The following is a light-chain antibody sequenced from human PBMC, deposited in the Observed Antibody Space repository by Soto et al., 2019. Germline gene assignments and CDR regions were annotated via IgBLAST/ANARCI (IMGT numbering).Light chain of an antibody. CDR3: QSYDSSLSGSV. V-gene: IGLV1-40*01. J-gene: IGLJ2*01. CDR1: SSNIGAGYD. Sequence: QSVLTQPPSVSGAPGQRVTISCTGSSSNIGAGYDVQWYQQLPGEAPKLLIYANSNRPSGVPDRFSGSKSGTSASLAITGLQAEDEADYYCQSYDSSLSGSVFGGGTQLTVL. CDR2: ANS.